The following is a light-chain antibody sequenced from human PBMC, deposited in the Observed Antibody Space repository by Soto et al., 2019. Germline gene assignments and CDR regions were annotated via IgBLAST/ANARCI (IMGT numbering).Light chain of an antibody. J-gene: IGKJ1*01. CDR1: QAIRSY. CDR3: QQLNSYPWT. V-gene: IGKV1-9*01. Sequence: DIQLTQSPSFLSASVGDRVTITCRASQAIRSYLAWFQQRPGKAPKVLIYAASTLQSGVPSRFSGSGSGTEFTLTISSLQPEDFATYFCQQLNSYPWTFGQGTKVEIK. CDR2: AAS.